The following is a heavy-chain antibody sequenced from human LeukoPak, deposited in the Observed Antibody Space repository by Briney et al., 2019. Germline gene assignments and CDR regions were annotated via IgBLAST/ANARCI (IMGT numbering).Heavy chain of an antibody. V-gene: IGHV4-34*01. CDR2: INHSGST. Sequence: SETLSLTCAVYGGSFSGYYWSWIRQPPGKGLEWIGEINHSGSTNYNPSLKSRVTISVDTSKNQFSLKLSSVTAAGTAVYYCASLLRTRYCSGGSCYSRGDNFDYWGQGTLVTVSS. CDR3: ASLLRTRYCSGGSCYSRGDNFDY. CDR1: GGSFSGYY. J-gene: IGHJ4*02. D-gene: IGHD2-15*01.